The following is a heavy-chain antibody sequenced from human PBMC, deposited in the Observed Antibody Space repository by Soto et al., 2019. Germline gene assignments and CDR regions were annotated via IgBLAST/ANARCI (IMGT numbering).Heavy chain of an antibody. CDR2: ISAYNGNT. CDR1: GYTFTSYG. Sequence: GASVQDSCKASGYTFTSYGISWVRQAPGQGLDWMGWISAYNGNTKYAQDLQGRVTMTTDTSTSTAYMELRSLRSDETAVYYCARFSGGSYNTYYFYYGMDVWGQGTTVTVSS. J-gene: IGHJ6*02. CDR3: ARFSGGSYNTYYFYYGMDV. D-gene: IGHD2-15*01. V-gene: IGHV1-18*01.